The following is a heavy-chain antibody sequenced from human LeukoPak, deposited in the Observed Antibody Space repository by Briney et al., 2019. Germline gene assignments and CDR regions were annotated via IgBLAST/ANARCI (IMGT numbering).Heavy chain of an antibody. V-gene: IGHV4-34*01. D-gene: IGHD2-21*02. CDR3: ARQDENDYWFDP. J-gene: IGHJ5*02. CDR2: INHSGST. CDR1: GGSFSGYC. Sequence: SETLSLTYAVYGGSFSGYCWSWIRQPPGKGLEWIGEINHSGSTNYNPSLKSRVTISVDTSKNQFSLNLSSVTAADTALYYCARQDENDYWFDPWGQGTLLTVSS.